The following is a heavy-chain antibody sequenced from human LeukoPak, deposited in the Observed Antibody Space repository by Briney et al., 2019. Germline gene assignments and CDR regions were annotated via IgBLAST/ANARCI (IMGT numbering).Heavy chain of an antibody. D-gene: IGHD3-16*02. Sequence: SVKVSCKASGGTFNNYAISWVRQAPGQGLEWMGRIIPLFPTAHSAQKFQGRLTLTTDESTNTAHMELSSLRSEDTAVYYCASNKGIIPEVFHSWGRGTMVTVSS. CDR1: GGTFNNYA. CDR2: IIPLFPTA. CDR3: ASNKGIIPEVFHS. V-gene: IGHV1-69*05. J-gene: IGHJ3*02.